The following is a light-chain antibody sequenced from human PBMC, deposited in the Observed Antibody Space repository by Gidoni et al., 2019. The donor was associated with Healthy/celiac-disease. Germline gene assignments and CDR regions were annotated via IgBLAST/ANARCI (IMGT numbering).Light chain of an antibody. CDR3: QQYYSTPLT. CDR2: WAS. J-gene: IGKJ1*01. V-gene: IGKV4-1*01. CDR1: QSVLSSSNNKNY. Sequence: DIVLTQSPDSFAVSLGERATINCKSSQSVLSSSNNKNYLAWYQQKPGQPPKLLIYWASTRESGVPDRFSGSGSGTDFTLTISSLQAEDVAVYYCQQYYSTPLTFGQGTKVEIK.